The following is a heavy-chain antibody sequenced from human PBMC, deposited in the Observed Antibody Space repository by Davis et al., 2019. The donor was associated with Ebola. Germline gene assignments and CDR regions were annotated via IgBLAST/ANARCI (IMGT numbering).Heavy chain of an antibody. V-gene: IGHV3-21*01. CDR3: ASGLRGYSYGNWFDT. CDR2: ITSNGYI. D-gene: IGHD5-18*01. Sequence: GESLKISCAASGFSFSTYGMHWVRQAPGKGLEWVSSITSNGYIYYADSVKGRFTISRDNAKNSLYLQMNSLRAEDTAVYYCASGLRGYSYGNWFDTWGQGTLVTVSS. J-gene: IGHJ5*02. CDR1: GFSFSTYG.